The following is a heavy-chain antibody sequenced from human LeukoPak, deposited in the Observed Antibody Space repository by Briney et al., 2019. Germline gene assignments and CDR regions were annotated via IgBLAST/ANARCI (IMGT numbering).Heavy chain of an antibody. J-gene: IGHJ4*02. CDR1: GGSFSGYY. V-gene: IGHV4-34*01. Sequence: PSETLSLTCAVYGGSFSGYYWSWIRQPPGKGLEWIGEINHSGSTNYNPSLKSRVTISVDTSENQFSLKLSSVTAADTAVYYCASWAPGGLEYWGQGTLVTVSS. CDR3: ASWAPGGLEY. D-gene: IGHD1-26*01. CDR2: INHSGST.